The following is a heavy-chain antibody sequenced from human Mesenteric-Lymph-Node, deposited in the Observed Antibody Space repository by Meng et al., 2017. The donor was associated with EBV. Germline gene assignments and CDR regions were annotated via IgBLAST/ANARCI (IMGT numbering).Heavy chain of an antibody. CDR3: ATGLYGDYALAN. J-gene: IGHJ4*02. Sequence: QGRREEVGPGLVKPSDTLSLTCTVSGASVSSGTYYWSWIRQPAGKGLEWIGYIYYSGSTNYNPSLKSRVTISVDTSKNQFSLKLSSVTAADTAVYYCATGLYGDYALANWGQGTLVTVSS. CDR1: GASVSSGTYY. V-gene: IGHV4-61*01. CDR2: IYYSGST. D-gene: IGHD4-17*01.